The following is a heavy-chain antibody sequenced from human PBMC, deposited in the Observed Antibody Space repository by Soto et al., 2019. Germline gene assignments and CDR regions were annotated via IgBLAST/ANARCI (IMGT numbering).Heavy chain of an antibody. CDR1: GGSFSGYY. CDR3: AGGLGSVPAAIDY. D-gene: IGHD2-2*01. Sequence: QVQLQQWGAGLLKPSETLSLTCAVYGGSFSGYYWSWIRQPPGKGLEWIGEINHSGSTNYNPSLKSRVTISVDTSKNQFSLKLSSVTAADTAVYYCAGGLGSVPAAIDYWGQGTLVTVSS. V-gene: IGHV4-34*01. CDR2: INHSGST. J-gene: IGHJ4*02.